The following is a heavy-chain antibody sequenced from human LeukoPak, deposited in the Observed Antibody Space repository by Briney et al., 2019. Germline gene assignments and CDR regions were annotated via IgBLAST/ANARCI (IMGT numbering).Heavy chain of an antibody. J-gene: IGHJ4*02. CDR2: TFYRSKWYN. V-gene: IGHV6-1*01. Sequence: SQTLSLTCAISGESVFSNTAAWNWIRRSPSRGLEWLGRTFYRSKWYNDYAVSLRGRIAINPDTSKNQFFLLLYSVTPEDTAVYYCVRDFLGQGLPLDYWSQGTLVTVSS. CDR3: VRDFLGQGLPLDY. D-gene: IGHD3-3*01. CDR1: GESVFSNTAA.